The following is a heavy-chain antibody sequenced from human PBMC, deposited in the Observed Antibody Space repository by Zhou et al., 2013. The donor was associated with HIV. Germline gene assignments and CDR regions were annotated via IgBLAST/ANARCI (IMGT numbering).Heavy chain of an antibody. D-gene: IGHD2-21*01. J-gene: IGHJ3*02. CDR1: GVQLHHHS. Sequence: QVQLVQSGAEVKKPGASVKVSCKASGVQLHHHSVHWVRQAPGQGLEWMGIINPSGGSTSYAQKFQGRITMTRDTSTSTVYMELSSLRSEDTAVYYCARGIVVVLVYDAFDIWGQGTVVTVSS. CDR3: ARGIVVVLVYDAFDI. CDR2: INPSGGST. V-gene: IGHV1-46*01.